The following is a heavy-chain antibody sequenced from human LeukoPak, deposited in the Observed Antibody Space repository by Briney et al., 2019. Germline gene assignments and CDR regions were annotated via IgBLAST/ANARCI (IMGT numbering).Heavy chain of an antibody. V-gene: IGHV3-23*01. J-gene: IGHJ4*02. D-gene: IGHD5-18*01. CDR2: ISGSGGST. CDR1: GFTFSSYA. Sequence: PGGSLRLSCAASGFTFSSYAMSWVRQAPGKGLEWVSAISGSGGSTYYADSVKGRFTISRDNAKNTLYLQMNSLRAEDTAVYYCARGGEYSYGQFDYWGQGTLVTVSS. CDR3: ARGGEYSYGQFDY.